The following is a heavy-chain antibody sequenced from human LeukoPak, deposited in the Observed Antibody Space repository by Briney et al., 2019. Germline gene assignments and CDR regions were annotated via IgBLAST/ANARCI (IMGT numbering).Heavy chain of an antibody. CDR1: GGSISSSGYY. V-gene: IGHV4-39*01. D-gene: IGHD1-26*01. CDR2: IYYSGST. J-gene: IGHJ5*02. CDR3: ARHEYSGSYYGLSWFDP. Sequence: SEXLSLTCTVSGGSISSSGYYWGWIRQPPGKGLEWIASIYYSGSTYYNPPLKSRVTISVDTSKNQLSLKLSSLTAADTAVYYCARHEYSGSYYGLSWFDPWGQGTLVTVSS.